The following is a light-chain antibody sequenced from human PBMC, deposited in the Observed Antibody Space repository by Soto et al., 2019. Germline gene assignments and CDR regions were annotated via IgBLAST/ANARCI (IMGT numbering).Light chain of an antibody. Sequence: QSALTQPASVSGSPGQSITISCTGTSSDIGAYNFVSWYQQHPGKAPKLMLYDVNIRPSGVSNRFSGSKSGNTASLTISGLQAEDEADYYCTSWTTSTTMIFGGGTKPTAL. V-gene: IGLV2-14*03. J-gene: IGLJ2*01. CDR3: TSWTTSTTMI. CDR1: SSDIGAYNF. CDR2: DVN.